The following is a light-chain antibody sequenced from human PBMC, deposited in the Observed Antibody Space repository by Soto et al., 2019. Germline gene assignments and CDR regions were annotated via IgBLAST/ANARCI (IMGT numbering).Light chain of an antibody. V-gene: IGKV1-12*01. CDR1: QGINNW. J-gene: IGKJ5*01. CDR3: QQAYSFPFT. CDR2: AAS. Sequence: DIQMTQSPSSVSASVGDRVTITCRASQGINNWLGWYQQKPGKAPKLLISAASTLQSGVPSRFSGSGSGTDFTLNISSLQPEDFATYYWQQAYSFPFTFGQATRLDIK.